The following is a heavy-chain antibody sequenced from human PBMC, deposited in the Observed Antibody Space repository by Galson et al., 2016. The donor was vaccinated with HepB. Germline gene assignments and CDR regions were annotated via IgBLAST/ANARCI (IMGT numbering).Heavy chain of an antibody. CDR1: GDSVSSNSAV. J-gene: IGHJ4*02. CDR2: TFYKSKWYN. Sequence: CAISGDSVSSNSAVWNWIRQSPSRGLEWLGRTFYKSKWYNDYEVSVKSRITVNADTSKNQFSLHLNSVTPDDTAVYYCTRGFEYSSGWYYFDHWGQGTLVTVSS. D-gene: IGHD6-19*01. CDR3: TRGFEYSSGWYYFDH. V-gene: IGHV6-1*01.